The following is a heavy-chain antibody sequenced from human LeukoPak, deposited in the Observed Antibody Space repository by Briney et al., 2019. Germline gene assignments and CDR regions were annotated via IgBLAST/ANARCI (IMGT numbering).Heavy chain of an antibody. D-gene: IGHD5/OR15-5a*01. Sequence: SETLSLTCTVSGGSISSSSYYWGWIRQPPGKGLEWIGSIYYSGSTYYNPSLKSRVTISVDTSKNQFSLKLSSVTAADTAVYYCASPKMDMVYDALDIWGQGTMVTVSS. CDR2: IYYSGST. CDR3: ASPKMDMVYDALDI. CDR1: GGSISSSSYY. V-gene: IGHV4-39*07. J-gene: IGHJ3*02.